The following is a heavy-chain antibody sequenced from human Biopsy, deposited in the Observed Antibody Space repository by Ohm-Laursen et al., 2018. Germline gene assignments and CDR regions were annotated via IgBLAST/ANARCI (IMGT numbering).Heavy chain of an antibody. Sequence: SETLSLTCLVSGGSISNNNYYWGWIRQPPGKGLEWIGSIFYRGNTHYKPSLKSRVNISVDTCKNQFSLKLNSVTAADTAVYYCARDYDTSGYYYVSWGQGTLVTVSS. D-gene: IGHD3-22*01. CDR3: ARDYDTSGYYYVS. J-gene: IGHJ5*02. V-gene: IGHV4-39*01. CDR1: GGSISNNNYY. CDR2: IFYRGNT.